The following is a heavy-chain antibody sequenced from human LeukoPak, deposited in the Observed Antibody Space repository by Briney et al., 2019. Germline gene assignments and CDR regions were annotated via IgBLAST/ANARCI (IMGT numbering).Heavy chain of an antibody. D-gene: IGHD7-27*01. J-gene: IGHJ4*02. CDR1: GYTFTGYY. Sequence: GASVKVSCKASGYTFTGYYMHWVRQAPGQGLEWMGRIIPIFGTANYAQKFQGRVTITTDESTSTAYMELSSLRSEDTAVYYCASGVEDWGLDYWGQGTLVTVSS. V-gene: IGHV1-69*05. CDR3: ASGVEDWGLDY. CDR2: IIPIFGTA.